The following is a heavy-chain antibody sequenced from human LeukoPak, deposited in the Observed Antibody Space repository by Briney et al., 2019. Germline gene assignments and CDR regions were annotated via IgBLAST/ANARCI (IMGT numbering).Heavy chain of an antibody. V-gene: IGHV3-21*01. CDR3: ARVVSGWYKAIDY. D-gene: IGHD6-19*01. Sequence: GGSLRLSCAASGFTFSSYSMNWVRQAPGKGLEWVSSISSISSYIYYADSVKGRFTISRDNAKNSLYLQMNSLRAEDTAVYYCARVVSGWYKAIDYWGQGTLVTVSS. J-gene: IGHJ4*02. CDR2: ISSISSYI. CDR1: GFTFSSYS.